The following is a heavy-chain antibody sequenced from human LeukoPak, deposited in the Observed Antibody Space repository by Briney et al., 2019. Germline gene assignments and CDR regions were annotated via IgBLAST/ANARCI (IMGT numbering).Heavy chain of an antibody. V-gene: IGHV3-48*01. CDR1: GFTFSSYE. J-gene: IGHJ4*02. D-gene: IGHD5-12*01. CDR3: ARGGYDYDY. CDR2: ISSSSSTI. Sequence: GGSLRLSCAASGFTFSSYEMNWVRQAPGKGLEWVSYISSSSSTIYYADSVKGRFTISRDNAKNSLYLQMNSLRAEDTAVYYCARGGYDYDYWGQGTLVTVSS.